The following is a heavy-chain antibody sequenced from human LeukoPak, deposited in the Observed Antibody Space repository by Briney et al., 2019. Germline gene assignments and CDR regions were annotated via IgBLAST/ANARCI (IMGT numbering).Heavy chain of an antibody. CDR2: TNRRGDIT. D-gene: IGHD1-7*01. CDR3: ARKGLGGELGGFDS. CDR1: GFSVSSKY. Sequence: GGSLRLSCAASGFSVSSKYMSWVRQVPGKGLEWVSGTNRRGDITGYADFVKGRFTISRDNAKNSLYLQMNSLRVEDTALYHCARKGLGGELGGFDSWGQGTLVTVSS. J-gene: IGHJ4*02. V-gene: IGHV3-20*01.